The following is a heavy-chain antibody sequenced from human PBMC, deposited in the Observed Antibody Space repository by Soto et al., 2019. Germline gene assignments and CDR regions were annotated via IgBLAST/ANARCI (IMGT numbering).Heavy chain of an antibody. V-gene: IGHV4-59*01. Sequence: SETLSLTCTVSGGSISSYYWSWIRQPSGKGLEWIGYIYYSGSTNYNPSLKSRVTISVDTSKNQFSLKLSSVTAADTAVYYCARGPYYYDSSGYYYAVGYYYYGMDVWGQGTKVTVSS. CDR1: GGSISSYY. J-gene: IGHJ6*02. CDR3: ARGPYYYDSSGYYYAVGYYYYGMDV. CDR2: IYYSGST. D-gene: IGHD3-22*01.